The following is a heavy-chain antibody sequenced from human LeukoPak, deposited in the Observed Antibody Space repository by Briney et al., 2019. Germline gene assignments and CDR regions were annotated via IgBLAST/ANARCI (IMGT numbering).Heavy chain of an antibody. D-gene: IGHD1-26*01. J-gene: IGHJ4*02. CDR3: AKAELYYFDY. CDR2: ISSNGGST. V-gene: IGHV3-64*04. CDR1: GFTFSSYA. Sequence: HPGGPLRLSCAASGFTFSSYAMHWVRQAPGKGLEYVSAISSNGGSTYYADSVKGRFTISRDNSKNTLYLQMNSLRAEDTAVYYCAKAELYYFDYWGQGTLVTVSS.